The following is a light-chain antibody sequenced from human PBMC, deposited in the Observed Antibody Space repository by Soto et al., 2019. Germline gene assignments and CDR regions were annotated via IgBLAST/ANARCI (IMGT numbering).Light chain of an antibody. CDR1: SSDVGGYNH. CDR3: NSYTSTNTLV. CDR2: DVT. V-gene: IGLV2-14*03. Sequence: QSALTQPASVSGSPGQSITISCTGTSSDVGGYNHVSWYQQHPGKAPKLMIYDVTDRPSGVSNRFSGSKSGNTASLAISELQAEDEADYYCNSYTSTNTLVFGGGTKLTVL. J-gene: IGLJ2*01.